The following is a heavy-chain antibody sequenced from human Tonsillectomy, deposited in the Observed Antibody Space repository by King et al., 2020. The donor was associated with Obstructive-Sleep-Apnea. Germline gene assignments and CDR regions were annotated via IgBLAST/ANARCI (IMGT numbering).Heavy chain of an antibody. CDR3: ARDFGFGEFTYYFDY. CDR1: GGSISSYY. CDR2: IYTSGST. Sequence: VQLQESGPGLVKPSETLSLTCTVSGGSISSYYWSWIRQPAGKGLEWIVRIYTSGSTNYNPSLKSRVTMSVDTSKNQFSLKLSSVTAADTAVYYCARDFGFGEFTYYFDYWGQGTLVTVSS. D-gene: IGHD3-10*01. V-gene: IGHV4-4*07. J-gene: IGHJ4*02.